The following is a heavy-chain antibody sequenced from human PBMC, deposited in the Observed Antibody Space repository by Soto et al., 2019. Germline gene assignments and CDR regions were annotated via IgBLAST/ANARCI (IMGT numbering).Heavy chain of an antibody. D-gene: IGHD2-21*02. CDR2: IYYGGST. V-gene: IGHV4-30-4*01. Sequence: SETLSLTCTVSGGSISSGDYYWSWIRQPPGKGLEWIGYIYYGGSTYYNPSLKSRVTISVDTSKNQFSLKLSSVTAADTAVYYCARDLTAGGYFDYWGQGTLVTSPQ. J-gene: IGHJ4*02. CDR3: ARDLTAGGYFDY. CDR1: GGSISSGDYY.